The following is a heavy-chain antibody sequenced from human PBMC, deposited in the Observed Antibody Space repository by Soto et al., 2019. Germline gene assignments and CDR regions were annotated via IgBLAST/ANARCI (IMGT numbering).Heavy chain of an antibody. Sequence: GGSLRLSCTASGFSVSDYSVNWVRQAPGKGLEWISYISSTGDHILYADSVKGRFTIARDIAKNSLYLQMDTLRDEDSAVYYCATLASAVGGEGFWGPGTLVTVSS. CDR1: GFSVSDYS. D-gene: IGHD2-21*01. V-gene: IGHV3-48*02. J-gene: IGHJ4*02. CDR3: ATLASAVGGEGF. CDR2: ISSTGDHI.